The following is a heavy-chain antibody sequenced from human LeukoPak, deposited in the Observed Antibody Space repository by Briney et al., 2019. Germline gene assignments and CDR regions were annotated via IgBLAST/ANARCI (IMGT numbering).Heavy chain of an antibody. CDR2: INPNSGGT. D-gene: IGHD2-15*01. CDR3: ARERAVAAIDY. J-gene: IGHJ4*02. V-gene: IGHV1-2*06. CDR1: GYTFTGHY. Sequence: GASVKVSRKASGYTFTGHYMHWVRQAPGQGLEWMGRINPNSGGTNYAQKFQGRVTMTRDTSISTAYMELSRLRSDDTAVYYCARERAVAAIDYWGQGTLVTVSS.